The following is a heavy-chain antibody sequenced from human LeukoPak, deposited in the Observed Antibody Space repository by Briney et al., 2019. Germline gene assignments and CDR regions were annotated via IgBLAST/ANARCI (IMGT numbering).Heavy chain of an antibody. CDR1: EFTVSSNY. Sequence: TGGSLRLSCAASEFTVSSNYMSWVRQAPGKGLEWVSVIYSGGSTYYADSVKGRFTISRHISKNTLYLQMNSLRGEDTAVYYCATIGGDYVSFDNWGQGTLVTVTS. CDR2: IYSGGST. V-gene: IGHV3-53*04. D-gene: IGHD4-17*01. J-gene: IGHJ4*02. CDR3: ATIGGDYVSFDN.